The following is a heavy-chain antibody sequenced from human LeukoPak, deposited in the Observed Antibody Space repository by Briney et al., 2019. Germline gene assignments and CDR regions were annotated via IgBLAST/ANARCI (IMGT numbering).Heavy chain of an antibody. CDR3: VKDIVPYDSIWGPFDF. V-gene: IGHV3-64D*06. CDR2: YGGDGSSP. D-gene: IGHD3-16*01. J-gene: IGHJ4*02. CDR1: GXTFSEYA. Sequence: GGPLRLSCSPSGXTFSEYAMYWVRQAPGKGLEYVSSYGGDGSSPYYADSVKGSFTISRDNSKNTLYLQMSSLRTEDTALYYCVKDIVPYDSIWGPFDFWGQGTLVTVSS.